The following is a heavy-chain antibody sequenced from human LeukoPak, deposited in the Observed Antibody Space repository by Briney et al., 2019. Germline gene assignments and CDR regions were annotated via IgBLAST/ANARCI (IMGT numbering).Heavy chain of an antibody. J-gene: IGHJ4*02. D-gene: IGHD3-9*01. CDR3: AKWGDCDILTGYYVPDY. Sequence: GGSLRLSCVASGFTFTNYAMSWVRQAPGKGLEWVSAITGSDGSSYYADSVKGRFTIARDNSKNTLYLQVNSLRAEDTPVYYCAKWGDCDILTGYYVPDYWGQGTLVTVSS. CDR1: GFTFTNYA. CDR2: ITGSDGSS. V-gene: IGHV3-23*01.